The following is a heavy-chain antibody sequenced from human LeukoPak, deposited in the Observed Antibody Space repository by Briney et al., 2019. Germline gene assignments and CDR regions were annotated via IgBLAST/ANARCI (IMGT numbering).Heavy chain of an antibody. CDR1: GYSFSSYG. CDR2: ISPHNGKT. D-gene: IGHD1-1*01. V-gene: IGHV1-18*01. J-gene: IGHJ5*02. Sequence: ASVKVSCKASGYSFSSYGISWMRQASGQGPEWMGWISPHNGKTEYEEKVQDRVTLTTDISTTTVYLELRSLRSDDTAMYFCARGHSSNWHGDYWFDPWGQGTLVTVSS. CDR3: ARGHSSNWHGDYWFDP.